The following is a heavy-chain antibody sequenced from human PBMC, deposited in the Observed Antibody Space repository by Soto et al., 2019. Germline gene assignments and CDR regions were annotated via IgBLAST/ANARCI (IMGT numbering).Heavy chain of an antibody. V-gene: IGHV3-30-3*01. CDR1: GFTFSSYA. Sequence: QVQLVESGGGVVQPGRSPRLSCAASGFTFSSYAMHWVRQAPGKGLEWVAVISYDGSNKYYADSVKGRFTISRDNSKNTLYLQMNSLRAEDTAVYYCARGRSLNYAFDIWGQGTMVTVSS. D-gene: IGHD2-8*01. CDR2: ISYDGSNK. J-gene: IGHJ3*02. CDR3: ARGRSLNYAFDI.